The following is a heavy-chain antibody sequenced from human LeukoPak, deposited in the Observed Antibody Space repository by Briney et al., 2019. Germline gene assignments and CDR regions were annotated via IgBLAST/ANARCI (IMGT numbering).Heavy chain of an antibody. Sequence: ASVKVSCKASGYTFTGYYVHWVRQAPGQGLEWMGWMNPKSGGTNYAQKFEARVTMNRDASISTAYMELSRLRFDDTAVYYCARSPDILTGEKFDYWGQGTLVTVSS. CDR2: MNPKSGGT. V-gene: IGHV1-2*02. J-gene: IGHJ4*02. CDR1: GYTFTGYY. D-gene: IGHD3-9*01. CDR3: ARSPDILTGEKFDY.